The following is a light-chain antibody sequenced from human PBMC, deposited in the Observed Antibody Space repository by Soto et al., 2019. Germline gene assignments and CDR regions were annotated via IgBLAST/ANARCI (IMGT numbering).Light chain of an antibody. CDR1: QSINSF. CDR2: GAS. J-gene: IGKJ1*01. V-gene: IGKV3-20*01. Sequence: EIVMTQSPATLSVSPGERATLSCRASQSINSFLAWYQQRRGEAPRLLIHGASNRATGIPDRFSGSGSGTDFTLTSSRREPEDFAVYYCQQYGSSGTFGQGTKVDIK. CDR3: QQYGSSGT.